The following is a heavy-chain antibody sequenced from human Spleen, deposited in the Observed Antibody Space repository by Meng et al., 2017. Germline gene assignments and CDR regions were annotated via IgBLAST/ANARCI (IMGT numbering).Heavy chain of an antibody. Sequence: GESLKISCAASGFTFSSYAMNWVRQAPGKGLEWVAVISYDGNVKYYVDSVKGRFTISRDNSKNTLYLQLNSLTPEDTAVYYCARVALGGTSYEEYFPHWGQGTLVTVSS. CDR1: GFTFSSYA. CDR3: ARVALGGTSYEEYFPH. J-gene: IGHJ1*01. D-gene: IGHD1-26*01. CDR2: ISYDGNVK. V-gene: IGHV3-30*04.